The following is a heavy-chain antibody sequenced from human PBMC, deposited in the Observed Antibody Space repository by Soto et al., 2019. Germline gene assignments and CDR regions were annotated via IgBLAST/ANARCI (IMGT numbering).Heavy chain of an antibody. J-gene: IGHJ6*02. CDR2: INPNGGGT. CDR1: GYTFTDYY. V-gene: IGHV1-2*04. CDR3: GREVHHNSRYGMDV. Sequence: ASVKVSCKASGYTFTDYYLHWVRQAPGQGLEWMGWINPNGGGTNYAQKFQGWLTMTRDTSISTTYMELSRLTSDYAAIYFCGREVHHNSRYGMDVWGQGTTVTVSS.